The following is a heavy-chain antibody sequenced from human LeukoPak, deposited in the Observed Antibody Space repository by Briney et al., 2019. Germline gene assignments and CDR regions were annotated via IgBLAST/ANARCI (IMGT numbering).Heavy chain of an antibody. Sequence: ASVKVSCKASGYTFISYQMHWVRQAPGQGLEWMGIINPTGGSTSHAQKFQGRVTMTRDTSKNQFSLKLSSVTAADTAVYYCARARGSFTYYFDYWGQGTLVTVSS. V-gene: IGHV1-46*01. J-gene: IGHJ4*02. D-gene: IGHD3-16*01. CDR3: ARARGSFTYYFDY. CDR1: GYTFISYQ. CDR2: INPTGGST.